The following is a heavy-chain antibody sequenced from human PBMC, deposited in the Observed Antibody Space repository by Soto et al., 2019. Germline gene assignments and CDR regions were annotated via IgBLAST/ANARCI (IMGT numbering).Heavy chain of an antibody. CDR1: GYTFSGYY. D-gene: IGHD3-9*01. V-gene: IGHV1-2*04. Sequence: ASVKVSCKASGYTFSGYYMHWVRQAPGQGLEWMGWINPDSGGTNYAQKFQGWVTMTRDTSIRTAHMELSRLRSDDTAVYYCARGETGVDDAFDIWGQGTMVT. J-gene: IGHJ3*02. CDR2: INPDSGGT. CDR3: ARGETGVDDAFDI.